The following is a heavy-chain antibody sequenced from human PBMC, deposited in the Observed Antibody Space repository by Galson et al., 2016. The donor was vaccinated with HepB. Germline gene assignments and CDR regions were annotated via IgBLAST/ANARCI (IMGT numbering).Heavy chain of an antibody. D-gene: IGHD4-17*01. V-gene: IGHV2-70*11. CDR2: IDWDDDK. Sequence: PALVKPTQTLTLTCTFCGFSLNTSGMCVSWIRQPPGKALEWLARIDWDDDKHYSTSLKTRLTISKDTSKNQVVLTMTNMDPVDTATYYCARTTDYGDYQSNWFDPWGQGTLVTVSS. CDR3: ARTTDYGDYQSNWFDP. CDR1: GFSLNTSGMC. J-gene: IGHJ5*02.